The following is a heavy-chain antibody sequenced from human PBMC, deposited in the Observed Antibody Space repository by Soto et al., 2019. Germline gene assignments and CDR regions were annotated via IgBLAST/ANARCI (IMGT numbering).Heavy chain of an antibody. Sequence: EVQLVESGGDLVQPGGSLRLSCAASGFAVSSNYMTWVRQAPGKGLEWVSVIHSGGDTHYADSMRGRFTISRDNSKNTLYLQMNSLRAEDTAVYYCARSRTGTTYGGMDVWGQGTTVTVSS. CDR3: ARSRTGTTYGGMDV. CDR2: IHSGGDT. J-gene: IGHJ6*02. D-gene: IGHD1-7*01. V-gene: IGHV3-66*01. CDR1: GFAVSSNY.